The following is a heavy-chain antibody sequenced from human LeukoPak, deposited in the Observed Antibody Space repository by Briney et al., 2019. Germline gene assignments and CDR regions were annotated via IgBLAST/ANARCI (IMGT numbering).Heavy chain of an antibody. CDR3: ARAPYYYDSSGYYSPYYFDY. Sequence: SVTLSLTCTVSGGSISSGGYYWSWIRQHPGKGLEWIGYIYYSGSTYYNPSLKSRVTISVDTSKNQFSLKLSSVTAADTAVYYCARAPYYYDSSGYYSPYYFDYWGQGTLVTVSS. D-gene: IGHD3-22*01. V-gene: IGHV4-31*03. J-gene: IGHJ4*02. CDR2: IYYSGST. CDR1: GGSISSGGYY.